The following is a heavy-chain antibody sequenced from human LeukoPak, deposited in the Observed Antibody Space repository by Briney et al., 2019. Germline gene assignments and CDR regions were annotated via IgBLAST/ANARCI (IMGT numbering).Heavy chain of an antibody. Sequence: TSETLSLTCTVSGGSISSSSYYWGWIRQPPGKGLEWIGSINYSGSTYYNPSLKSRVTISLNTSKNHFSLKLSSVTAADTAVYYCARHSPVRCSGGSCYPTDYWSQGALVTVSS. CDR2: INYSGST. CDR3: ARHSPVRCSGGSCYPTDY. D-gene: IGHD2-15*01. V-gene: IGHV4-39*02. J-gene: IGHJ4*02. CDR1: GGSISSSSYY.